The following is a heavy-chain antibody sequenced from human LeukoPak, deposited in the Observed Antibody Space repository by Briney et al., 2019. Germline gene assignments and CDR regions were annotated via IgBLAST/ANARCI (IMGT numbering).Heavy chain of an antibody. CDR1: GFTFSSYS. D-gene: IGHD3-10*01. J-gene: IGHJ6*04. CDR2: ISTSSSII. CDR3: ASSSDIYGSGSYFNSLGDV. V-gene: IGHV3-48*01. Sequence: GGSLRLSCAASGFTFSSYSMNWVRQAPGKGLEWVSYISTSSSIIHYADSVKGRFTISRDNSKNTLYLQMNSLRAEDTAVYYCASSSDIYGSGSYFNSLGDVWGKGTTVSISS.